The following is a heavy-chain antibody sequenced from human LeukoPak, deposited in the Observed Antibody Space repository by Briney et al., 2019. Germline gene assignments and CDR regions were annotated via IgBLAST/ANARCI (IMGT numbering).Heavy chain of an antibody. J-gene: IGHJ4*02. D-gene: IGHD3-16*01. CDR3: ASLRVPGDFDY. V-gene: IGHV4-59*12. CDR1: GASIGHFY. CDR2: IYYSGST. Sequence: SETLSLTCTVSGASIGHFYWTWIRQSPGKGLEWIGFIYYSGSTNYNPSLQSRVTISVDTSKNQFSLRLTSVTAADTAVYYCASLRVPGDFDYWGQGTLVTVSS.